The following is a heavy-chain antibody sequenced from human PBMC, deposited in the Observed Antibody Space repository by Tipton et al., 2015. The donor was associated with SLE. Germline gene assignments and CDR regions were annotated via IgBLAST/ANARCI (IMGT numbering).Heavy chain of an antibody. Sequence: SLRLSCAGSGFTFSNYWMSWVRQAPGKGLEWVADIKQDGSEKLYVDSVKDRFLISRDNALHSLYLQMNRLRVDDTARYFCVRRWDAFDVWGQGKTVSVSS. CDR3: VRRWDAFDV. CDR1: GFTFSNYW. J-gene: IGHJ3*01. CDR2: IKQDGSEK. V-gene: IGHV3-7*01.